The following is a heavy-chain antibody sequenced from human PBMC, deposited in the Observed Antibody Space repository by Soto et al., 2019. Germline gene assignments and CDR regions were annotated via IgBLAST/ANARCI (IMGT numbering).Heavy chain of an antibody. V-gene: IGHV1-3*01. CDR1: GYTFTSYA. CDR3: ARVALPYSSSVGYFDY. Sequence: ASVKVSRKASGYTFTSYAMHCVRQAPEQRLEWMGWINASNGNTKYSQKFQGRVTITRDTSASTAYMELSSLRSEDTAVYYCARVALPYSSSVGYFDYWGQGTLVTVSS. D-gene: IGHD6-6*01. CDR2: INASNGNT. J-gene: IGHJ4*02.